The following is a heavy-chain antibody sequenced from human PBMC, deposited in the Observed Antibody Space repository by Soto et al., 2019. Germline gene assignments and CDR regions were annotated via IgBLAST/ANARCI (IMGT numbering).Heavy chain of an antibody. CDR2: VRGNSYGS. CDR1: GFMFENYA. Sequence: LRLSCAASGFMFENYAMIWVRQAPGKGLEWVATVRGNSYGSYYADSVRGRFIISRDNSKNTMSLQLNSLRDDDTAIYYCAKGKSENGVDWLDPWGPGTLVTVSS. CDR3: AKGKSENGVDWLDP. V-gene: IGHV3-23*01. J-gene: IGHJ5*02. D-gene: IGHD2-8*01.